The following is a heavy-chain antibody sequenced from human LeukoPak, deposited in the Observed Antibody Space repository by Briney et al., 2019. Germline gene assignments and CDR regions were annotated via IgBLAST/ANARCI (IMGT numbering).Heavy chain of an antibody. V-gene: IGHV1-69*13. CDR1: GDTFTSYG. CDR3: ARGPEGYYYYYYMDV. J-gene: IGHJ6*03. Sequence: SVKVSCKASGDTFTSYGISWVRQAPGQGLEWMGGIIPIFGTANYAQKFQGRVTITADESTSTAYMELSSLRSEDTAVYYCARGPEGYYYYYYMDVWGKGTTVTVSS. CDR2: IIPIFGTA.